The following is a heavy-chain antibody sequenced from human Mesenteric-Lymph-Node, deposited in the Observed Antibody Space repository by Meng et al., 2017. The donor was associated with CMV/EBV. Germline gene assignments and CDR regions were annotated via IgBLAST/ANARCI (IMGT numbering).Heavy chain of an antibody. D-gene: IGHD3-9*01. V-gene: IGHV3-69-1*01. Sequence: GESLKISCAASGFTFSDYYMNWVRQAPGKGLEWVSSISSSSTMYYADSVKGRFTISRDNAKNSLYLQMNSLRAEDTAVYYCARDRRHYDILTGYHDYWGQGTLVTVSS. CDR1: GFTFSDYY. CDR3: ARDRRHYDILTGYHDY. CDR2: ISSSSTM. J-gene: IGHJ4*02.